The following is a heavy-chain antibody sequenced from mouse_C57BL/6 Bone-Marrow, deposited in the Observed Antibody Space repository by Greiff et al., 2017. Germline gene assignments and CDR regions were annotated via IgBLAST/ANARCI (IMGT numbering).Heavy chain of an antibody. Sequence: QVHVKQPGAELVMPGASVKLSCKASGYTFTSYWLHWVKQRPGQGLEWIGEIDPSDSYPNYNQKFKGKSTLTVDKYSSTAYMQRSSRTSEDSAVYYCARSIGVGAMDYWGQGTSVTVSS. V-gene: IGHV1-69*01. CDR3: ARSIGVGAMDY. CDR1: GYTFTSYW. J-gene: IGHJ4*01. CDR2: IDPSDSYP.